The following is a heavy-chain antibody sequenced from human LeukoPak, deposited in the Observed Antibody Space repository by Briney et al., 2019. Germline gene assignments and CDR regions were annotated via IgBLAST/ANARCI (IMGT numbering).Heavy chain of an antibody. Sequence: GGSLRLSCAVSGFTVSTYVMHWVRRAPGEGLVWVSRINHDGSDISYADSVKGRSTISRDNAKNSLYLQMNSLRAEDTAVYYCARARWAVAGDYYFDYWGQGTLVTVSS. CDR3: ARARWAVAGDYYFDY. J-gene: IGHJ4*02. CDR1: GFTVSTYV. V-gene: IGHV3-74*01. CDR2: INHDGSDI. D-gene: IGHD6-13*01.